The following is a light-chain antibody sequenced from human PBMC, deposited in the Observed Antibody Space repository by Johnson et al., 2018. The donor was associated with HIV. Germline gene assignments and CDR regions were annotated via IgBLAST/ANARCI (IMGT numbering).Light chain of an antibody. CDR3: GIWDASLSPLYG. V-gene: IGLV1-51*02. Sequence: QSVLTQPPSVSAAPGQRVNISCSGNISNIESYFVSWYQQLPAAAPTLLIYEDNKRPSGIPDRFSGSKSGATATLGITGLQTGDEADYYWGIWDASLSPLYGFGSGTTIPVL. J-gene: IGLJ1*01. CDR2: EDN. CDR1: ISNIESYF.